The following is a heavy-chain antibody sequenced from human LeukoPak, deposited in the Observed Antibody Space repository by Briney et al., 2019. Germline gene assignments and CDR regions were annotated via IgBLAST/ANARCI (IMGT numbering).Heavy chain of an antibody. V-gene: IGHV3-30*03. Sequence: GSLRLSCAASGFTFSSYGMHWVRQAPGKGLEWVAVISYDGSNKYYADSVKGRFTISRDNAKNSLYLQMNSLRAEDTAVYYCARDLSDNYTIDYWGQGTLVTVSS. J-gene: IGHJ4*02. CDR2: ISYDGSNK. D-gene: IGHD1-1*01. CDR1: GFTFSSYG. CDR3: ARDLSDNYTIDY.